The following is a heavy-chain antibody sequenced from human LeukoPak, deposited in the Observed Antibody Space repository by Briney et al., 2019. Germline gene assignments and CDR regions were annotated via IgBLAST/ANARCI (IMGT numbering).Heavy chain of an antibody. CDR2: ISYDGSNK. CDR3: AREVISSGWRGGFDY. D-gene: IGHD6-19*01. J-gene: IGHJ4*02. Sequence: GGSLRLSCAASGFTFSSYAMHWVRQAPGKGLEWVAVISYDGSNKYYADSVKGRFTISRDNSKNTLYLQMNSLGAEDTAVYYCAREVISSGWRGGFDYWGQGTLVTVSS. V-gene: IGHV3-30-3*01. CDR1: GFTFSSYA.